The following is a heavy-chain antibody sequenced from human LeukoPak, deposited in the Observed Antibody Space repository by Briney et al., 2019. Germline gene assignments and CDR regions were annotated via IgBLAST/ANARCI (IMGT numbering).Heavy chain of an antibody. CDR1: GFTFSDYH. D-gene: IGHD6-19*01. CDR3: ARHGAVAGIRNGFDI. J-gene: IGHJ3*02. CDR2: ISDSGSTI. Sequence: PGGSLRLSCAASGFTFSDYHMTWIREAPGKGLEWVSYISDSGSTIYYADSVKGRFAISRDNAQNSLYLQMNSLRAEDTAVYYCARHGAVAGIRNGFDIWGQGTMVTVSS. V-gene: IGHV3-11*01.